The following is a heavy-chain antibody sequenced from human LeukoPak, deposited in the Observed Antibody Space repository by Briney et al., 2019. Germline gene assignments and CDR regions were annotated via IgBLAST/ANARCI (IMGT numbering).Heavy chain of an antibody. CDR2: INQSGST. D-gene: IGHD2-15*01. CDR1: GGSFSTYY. J-gene: IGHJ4*02. V-gene: IGHV4-34*01. Sequence: PSETLSLTCAVYGGSFSTYYWSWIRQPPGKGLEWIGEINQSGSTIYNPSLKSRVTISVDTSKNEFSLNLSSVTAADTAVYYCARRGYCSGGSCYSGLHYFDYWGQGTLVTVSS. CDR3: ARRGYCSGGSCYSGLHYFDY.